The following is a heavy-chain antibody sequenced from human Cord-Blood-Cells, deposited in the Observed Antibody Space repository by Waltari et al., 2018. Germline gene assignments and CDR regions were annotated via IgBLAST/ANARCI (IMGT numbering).Heavy chain of an antibody. CDR3: ARRSSWYNWFDP. CDR2: IYYSGST. CDR1: GGSLRRSRYY. D-gene: IGHD6-13*01. Sequence: QLQLQESGPGLVKPSETLSLTCTVSGGSLRRSRYYWGWIRQPPGKGLEWIGSIYYSGSTYYNPSLKSRVTISVDTSKNQFSLKLSSVTAADTAVYYCARRSSWYNWFDPWGQGTLVTVSS. J-gene: IGHJ5*02. V-gene: IGHV4-39*07.